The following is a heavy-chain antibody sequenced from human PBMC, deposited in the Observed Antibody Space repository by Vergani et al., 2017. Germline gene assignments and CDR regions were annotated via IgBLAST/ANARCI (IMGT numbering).Heavy chain of an antibody. Sequence: QVQLVQSGAEVKTPGASVKVSCKASGYTFTSYGISWVRQAPGQGLEWMGWIIPILGIANYAQKFQGRVTITADKSTSTAYMELSSLRSEDTAVYYCARDRVKGYCSGGSCYSDSDYWGQGTLVTVSS. D-gene: IGHD2-15*01. CDR1: GYTFTSYG. J-gene: IGHJ4*02. CDR2: IIPILGIA. V-gene: IGHV1-69*10. CDR3: ARDRVKGYCSGGSCYSDSDY.